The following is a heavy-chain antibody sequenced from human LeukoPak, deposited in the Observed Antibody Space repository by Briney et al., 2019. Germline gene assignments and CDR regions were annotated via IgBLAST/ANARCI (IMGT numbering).Heavy chain of an antibody. CDR2: IDPSDSYT. CDR1: GYSFTSYW. J-gene: IGHJ4*02. V-gene: IGHV5-10-1*01. CDR3: ARQSRDGSKTRGYYFDY. D-gene: IGHD3-10*01. Sequence: GESLRISCKGSGYSFTSYWISWVRQMPGKGLEWMGRIDPSDSYTNYSPSFQGHVTISADKSISTAYLQWSSLKASDTAMYYCARQSRDGSKTRGYYFDYWGQGTLVTVSS.